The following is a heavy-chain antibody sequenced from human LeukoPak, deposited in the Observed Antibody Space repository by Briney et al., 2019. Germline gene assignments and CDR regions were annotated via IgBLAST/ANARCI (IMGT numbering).Heavy chain of an antibody. CDR1: GGSFSGYY. D-gene: IGHD6-19*01. V-gene: IGHV4-34*01. CDR3: ARAQVAVANSFDY. Sequence: SETLSLTCAVYGGSFSGYYWSWIRQPPGKGLEWIGEINHSGSTNYNPSLKSRVTISVDTSKNQFSLQLNSVTPEDTAVYYCARAQVAVANSFDYWGQGTLVTVSS. CDR2: INHSGST. J-gene: IGHJ4*02.